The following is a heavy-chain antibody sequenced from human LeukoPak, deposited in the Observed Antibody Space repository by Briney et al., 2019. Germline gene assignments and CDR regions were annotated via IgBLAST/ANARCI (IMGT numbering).Heavy chain of an antibody. CDR1: GGSFSGYY. CDR3: ARESESRSSWYGIYYYYYMDV. CDR2: INHSGRT. Sequence: SETLSLTCAVYGGSFSGYYWSWIRQPPGKGLEWIGEINHSGRTNYNPSLKSRVTISVDTSKNQFSLKLSSVTAADTAVYFCARESESRSSWYGIYYYYYMDVWGKGTTVTVSS. V-gene: IGHV4-34*01. J-gene: IGHJ6*03. D-gene: IGHD6-13*01.